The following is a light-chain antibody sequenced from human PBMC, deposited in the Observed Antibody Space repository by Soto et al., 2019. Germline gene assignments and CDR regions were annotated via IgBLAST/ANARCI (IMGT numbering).Light chain of an antibody. CDR3: QQYNSYPFT. Sequence: DIQMTQSPSTLSASVGDRVTITCRASQSILSWLAWYQQKPGKAPKLLIYRASSLQSGVPSRFSGSGSGTEFTLTISGLQPDDFATYSCQQYNSYPFTFGPGTKVAIK. J-gene: IGKJ3*01. CDR2: RAS. CDR1: QSILSW. V-gene: IGKV1-5*03.